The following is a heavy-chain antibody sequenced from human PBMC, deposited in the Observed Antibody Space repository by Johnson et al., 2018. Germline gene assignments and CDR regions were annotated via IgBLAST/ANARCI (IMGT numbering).Heavy chain of an antibody. CDR3: TRHRSGTGDAFDI. Sequence: EVQLVESGGGLVQPGGSLKLSCAASGLIFSGSTMHWVRQASGKGLEWVGRIRSKANSYATASAASVKGGLTISREDSKNTAYLQMNSLKTEDTAVYYCTRHRSGTGDAFDIWGQGTMVTVSS. CDR1: GLIFSGST. CDR2: IRSKANSYAT. J-gene: IGHJ3*02. V-gene: IGHV3-73*01. D-gene: IGHD1-26*01.